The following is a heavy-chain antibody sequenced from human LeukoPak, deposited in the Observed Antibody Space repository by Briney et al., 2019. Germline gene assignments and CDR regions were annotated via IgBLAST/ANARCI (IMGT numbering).Heavy chain of an antibody. D-gene: IGHD1-14*01. Sequence: GGSLRLSCAASGFTFSTYAMSWVRQAPGKGLEWVSTISNSDDSTYYADSVKGRFTISRDNSENTLYLQMNSLGAEDTAVYYCAKATGYLLWGQGTLVTVSS. CDR2: ISNSDDST. CDR1: GFTFSTYA. V-gene: IGHV3-23*01. CDR3: AKATGYLL. J-gene: IGHJ4*02.